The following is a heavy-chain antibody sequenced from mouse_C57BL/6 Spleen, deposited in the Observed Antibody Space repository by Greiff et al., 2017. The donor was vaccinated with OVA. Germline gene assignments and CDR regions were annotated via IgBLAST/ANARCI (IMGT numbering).Heavy chain of an antibody. D-gene: IGHD1-1*01. CDR1: GYTFTDYN. CDR2: INPNNGGT. J-gene: IGHJ2*01. V-gene: IGHV1-22*01. CDR3: ARAYYYGSSCDY. Sequence: EVQRVESGPELVKPGASVKMSCKASGYTFTDYNMHWVKQSHGKSLEWIGYINPNNGGTSYNQKFKGKATLTVNKSSSTAYMELRSLTSEDSAVYYCARAYYYGSSCDYWGQGTTLTVSS.